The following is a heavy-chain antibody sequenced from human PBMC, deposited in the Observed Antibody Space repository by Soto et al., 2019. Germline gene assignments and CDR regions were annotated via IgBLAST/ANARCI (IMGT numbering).Heavy chain of an antibody. CDR1: GASISSSY. Sequence: SETLSLTYTVSGASISSSYWSWIRQSPRKGLEWIGYVYYSGTTNYNPSLKSRVTISVDTSRNQFSLKLSSVTAADTAVYYCARGYYDSSGQSNTFDIWGQGTMVTVSS. CDR3: ARGYYDSSGQSNTFDI. J-gene: IGHJ3*02. V-gene: IGHV4-59*01. D-gene: IGHD3-22*01. CDR2: VYYSGTT.